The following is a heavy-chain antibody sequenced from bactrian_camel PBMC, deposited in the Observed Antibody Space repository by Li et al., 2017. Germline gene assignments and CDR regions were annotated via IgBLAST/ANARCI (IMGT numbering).Heavy chain of an antibody. CDR3: AEKRLRVTPKGLPTSADYQY. CDR2: LELDRAT. D-gene: IGHD4*01. J-gene: IGHJ4*01. V-gene: IGHV3S55*01. CDR1: SYAVLLYS. Sequence: HVQLVESGGGSVQTGGSLRLSCASSSYAVLLYSMAWFRRAPGKEREAVAILELDRATSYADFVEGRFTISKDNAGLALYLHMNDLKPEDAAMYYCAEKRLRVTPKGLPTSADYQYWGKGTQVTVS.